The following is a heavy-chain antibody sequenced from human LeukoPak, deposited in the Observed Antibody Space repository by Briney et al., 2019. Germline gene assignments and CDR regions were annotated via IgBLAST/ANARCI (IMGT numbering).Heavy chain of an antibody. Sequence: GGSLRLSCAASGFTFSSYWMHWVRQAPGKGLVWVSRINSDGSSTSYADSVKGRFTISRDNAKNTLYLQMNSLRAEDTAVYYCARGLGYCSSTSCPTECFDPWGQGTLVTVSS. V-gene: IGHV3-74*01. CDR2: INSDGSST. J-gene: IGHJ5*02. CDR3: ARGLGYCSSTSCPTECFDP. CDR1: GFTFSSYW. D-gene: IGHD2-2*01.